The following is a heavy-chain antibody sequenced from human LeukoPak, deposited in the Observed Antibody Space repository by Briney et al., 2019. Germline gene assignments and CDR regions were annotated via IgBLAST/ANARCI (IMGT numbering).Heavy chain of an antibody. CDR2: INHSGST. J-gene: IGHJ4*02. CDR3: ARGSSGVRGVYSPRPLGY. CDR1: GGSFSGYY. Sequence: SETLSFTCAVYGGSFSGYYWSWIRQPPGKGLEWIGEINHSGSTNYNPSLKSRVTISVDTSKNQFSLKLSSVTASDTAVYYCARGSSGVRGVYSPRPLGYWGQGTLVTVSS. V-gene: IGHV4-34*01. D-gene: IGHD3-10*01.